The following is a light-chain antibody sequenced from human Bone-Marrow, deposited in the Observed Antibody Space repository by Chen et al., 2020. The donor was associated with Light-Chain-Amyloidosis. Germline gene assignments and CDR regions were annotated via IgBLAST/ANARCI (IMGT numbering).Light chain of an antibody. CDR1: QSISSY. CDR3: QHRNSWPLS. V-gene: IGKV3-11*01. Sequence: EIVLTQSPATLSLSPGERATLSCRASQSISSYLAWYQQKPGQAPRLLIYDTSNRATGSPARFRGSESGTDFTLTISTLEPEDFAVYYCQHRNSWPLSFGQGTKLEIK. CDR2: DTS. J-gene: IGKJ2*01.